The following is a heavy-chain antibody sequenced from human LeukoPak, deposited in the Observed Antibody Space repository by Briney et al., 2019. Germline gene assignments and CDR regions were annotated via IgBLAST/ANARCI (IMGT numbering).Heavy chain of an antibody. Sequence: SESVSLTDAGYGGAFSGYYWSWILKPRGHGLGLTGGINHSGSTNYNPSLKSRVTISVDTSKNQFSLKLSSVTAADTAVYYCARATQATYCYYYMDVWGKGTTVTVSS. V-gene: IGHV4-34*01. CDR1: GGAFSGYY. CDR2: INHSGST. D-gene: IGHD1-1*01. CDR3: ARATQATYCYYYMDV. J-gene: IGHJ6*03.